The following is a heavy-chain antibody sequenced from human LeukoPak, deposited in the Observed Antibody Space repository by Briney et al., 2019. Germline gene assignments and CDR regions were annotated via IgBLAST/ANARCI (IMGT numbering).Heavy chain of an antibody. CDR1: GYTFTGYY. V-gene: IGHV1-2*02. D-gene: IGHD3-3*01. Sequence: AASVKVSCKASGYTFTGYYMHWVRQAPGQGLEWMGWINPNSGGTNYAQKFQGRVTMTRDTSISTAYMELSRLRSDDTAVYYCARAAEVYYDFWSGYENGNWFDPWGQGTLVTVSS. CDR2: INPNSGGT. J-gene: IGHJ5*02. CDR3: ARAAEVYYDFWSGYENGNWFDP.